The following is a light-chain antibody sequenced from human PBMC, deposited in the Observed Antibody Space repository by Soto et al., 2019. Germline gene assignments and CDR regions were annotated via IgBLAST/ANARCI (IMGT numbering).Light chain of an antibody. CDR2: GNS. J-gene: IGLJ7*01. CDR1: SSNIGAGYD. CDR3: QSYDSSLSGYAV. Sequence: QSVLTQPPSVSGAPGQRVNISCTGSSSNIGAGYDVHWYQQLPGTAPKLLIYGNSNRPSGVPDRFSGSKSGTSASLAITGLQAEDEAHYYCQSYDSSLSGYAVFGGGTQLTVL. V-gene: IGLV1-40*01.